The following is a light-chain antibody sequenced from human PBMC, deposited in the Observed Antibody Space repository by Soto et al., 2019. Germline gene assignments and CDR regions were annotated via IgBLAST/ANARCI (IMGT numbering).Light chain of an antibody. Sequence: QAVVTQPPSVSGAPGQRVTISCTGSSSNIGAGYDVHWYQQLPGTAPKLLIYGNSNRPSGVPDRFSGSKSGTSASLAITGLQAEYEADYYCQSYDSSLSEVFGTGTKLTVL. J-gene: IGLJ1*01. CDR3: QSYDSSLSEV. CDR1: SSNIGAGYD. CDR2: GNS. V-gene: IGLV1-40*01.